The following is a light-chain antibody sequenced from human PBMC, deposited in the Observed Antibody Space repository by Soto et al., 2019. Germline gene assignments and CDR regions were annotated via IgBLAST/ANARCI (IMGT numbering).Light chain of an antibody. CDR1: QSISSW. J-gene: IGKJ1*01. V-gene: IGKV1-5*03. Sequence: DIQMAQSPSTLSASVGDRVTITCRASQSISSWLAWYQQKPGKAPKLLIYKASSLESGVPSRFSGSGSGTEFTLTIRSLQPDDFATYYCQQYDYSRTFGQGTKVDIK. CDR3: QQYDYSRT. CDR2: KAS.